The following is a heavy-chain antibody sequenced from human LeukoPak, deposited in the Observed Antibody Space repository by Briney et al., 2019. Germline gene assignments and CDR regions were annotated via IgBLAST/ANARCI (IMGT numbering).Heavy chain of an antibody. J-gene: IGHJ4*02. CDR2: IYTSGST. CDR3: ARLQSGWFYFDY. CDR1: GGSISSGSYY. D-gene: IGHD6-19*01. Sequence: SQTLSLTCTVSGGSISSGSYYWSWIRQPAGKGLEWFGRIYTSGSTNYNPSLKSRVTISVDTSKNQSSLKLSSVTAADTAVYYCARLQSGWFYFDYWGQGTLVTVSS. V-gene: IGHV4-61*02.